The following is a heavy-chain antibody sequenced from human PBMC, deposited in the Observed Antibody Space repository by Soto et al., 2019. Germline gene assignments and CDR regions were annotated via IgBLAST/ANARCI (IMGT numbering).Heavy chain of an antibody. Sequence: QVQLVESGGGVVQPGRSLRLSCAASGFTFSSYGMHWVRQAPGKGLEWVEVISYDGSNKYYADSVKGRFTISRDNSKNTLDLQRNSLRAEDTAVYYCAKGQVFTLATRYGMDFWGQDPKVTVSS. CDR3: AKGQVFTLATRYGMDF. J-gene: IGHJ6*02. V-gene: IGHV3-30*18. CDR1: GFTFSSYG. CDR2: ISYDGSNK. D-gene: IGHD1-26*01.